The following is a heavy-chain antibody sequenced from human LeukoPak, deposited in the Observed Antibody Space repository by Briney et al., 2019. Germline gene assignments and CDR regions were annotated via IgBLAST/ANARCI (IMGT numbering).Heavy chain of an antibody. CDR2: ISGSGDTT. Sequence: GSLRLSCAAYGFTFSSYAMSWVRQAPGRGLEWVSVISGSGDTTYYADSVKGRFTISRDNSKNTLYLQMNSLRAEDTALYYCAKDQGENWFDPWGQGTLVTASS. V-gene: IGHV3-23*01. D-gene: IGHD3-16*01. CDR3: AKDQGENWFDP. J-gene: IGHJ5*02. CDR1: GFTFSSYA.